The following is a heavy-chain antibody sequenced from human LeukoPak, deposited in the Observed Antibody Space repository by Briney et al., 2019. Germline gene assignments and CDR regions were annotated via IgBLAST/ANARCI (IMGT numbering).Heavy chain of an antibody. CDR3: ARTGTGNYFDY. D-gene: IGHD1-14*01. CDR2: IYQSGST. Sequence: SETLSLTCAVSGYSISSGYYWGWIRQPPGKGLEWTGTIYQSGSTYYNPSLKSRVTISVDTSENQLSLKLTSVTAADTAVYYCARTGTGNYFDYWGQGTLVTVSS. J-gene: IGHJ4*02. CDR1: GYSISSGYY. V-gene: IGHV4-38-2*01.